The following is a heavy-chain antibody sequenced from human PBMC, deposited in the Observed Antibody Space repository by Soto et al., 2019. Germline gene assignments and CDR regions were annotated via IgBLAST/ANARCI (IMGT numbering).Heavy chain of an antibody. CDR2: IIPIFGTA. D-gene: IGHD1-1*01. J-gene: IGHJ6*02. Sequence: QVQLVQSGAEVKKPGSSVKVSCKASGGTFSSYAISWVRQAPGQGLEWMRVIIPIFGTANYAQKFEGRITITADKSTSTAYMELSSLRSEDTAVYYCARPLKGDWNDYPVMDVRGQGTTVTVSS. V-gene: IGHV1-69*06. CDR3: ARPLKGDWNDYPVMDV. CDR1: GGTFSSYA.